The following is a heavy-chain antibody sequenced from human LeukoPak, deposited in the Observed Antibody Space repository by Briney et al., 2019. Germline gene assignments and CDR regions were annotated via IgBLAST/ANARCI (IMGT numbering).Heavy chain of an antibody. CDR1: GFTFSSYA. J-gene: IGHJ5*02. V-gene: IGHV3-23*01. Sequence: PGGSLRLSCAASGFTFSSYAMSWVRQAPGKGLEWVSAISGSGGSTYYADFVKGRFTISRDNSKNTLYLQMNSLRAEDTAVYYCAKDPSSSWTVNWFDPWGQGTLVTVSS. CDR3: AKDPSSSWTVNWFDP. D-gene: IGHD6-13*01. CDR2: ISGSGGST.